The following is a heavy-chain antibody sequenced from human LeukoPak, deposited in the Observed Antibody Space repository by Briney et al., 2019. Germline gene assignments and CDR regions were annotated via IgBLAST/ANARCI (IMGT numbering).Heavy chain of an antibody. V-gene: IGHV1-18*01. J-gene: IGHJ6*02. CDR1: GFTFSSYA. CDR2: ISAYNGNT. CDR3: ARDMGSGSNYYYYGMDV. D-gene: IGHD3-3*01. Sequence: GGSLRLSCAASGFTFSSYAMSWVRQAPGKGLEWMGWISAYNGNTNYAQKLQGRVTMATDTSTSTAYMELRSLRSDDTAVYYCARDMGSGSNYYYYGMDVWGQGTTVTVSS.